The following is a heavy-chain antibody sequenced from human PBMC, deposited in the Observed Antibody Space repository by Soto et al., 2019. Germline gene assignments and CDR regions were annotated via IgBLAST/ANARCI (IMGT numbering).Heavy chain of an antibody. V-gene: IGHV4-59*01. CDR2: IYYSGST. CDR3: ARDRSGWHYYGMDV. J-gene: IGHJ6*02. Sequence: QVQLQESGPGLVKPSETLSLTCTVSGGSISSYYWSWIRQPPGKGLEWIGYIYYSGSTNYNPSLKGRVTISVDTSKNQFSLKLSSVTAADTAVYYCARDRSGWHYYGMDVWGQGTTVTVSS. CDR1: GGSISSYY. D-gene: IGHD6-19*01.